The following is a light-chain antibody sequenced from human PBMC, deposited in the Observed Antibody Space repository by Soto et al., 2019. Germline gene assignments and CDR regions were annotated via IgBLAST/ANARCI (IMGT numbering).Light chain of an antibody. J-gene: IGKJ5*01. CDR3: QQYHNWPIT. CDR1: RPLTRGN. V-gene: IGKV3D-15*01. Sequence: SPGESAVLSVRTSRPLTRGNMAWYQQKPGRAPRLLISDASVRATGIPDRFSGSGSGTGFTLTISSLQSEDFAVYYCQQYHNWPITFGQGTRLEIK. CDR2: DAS.